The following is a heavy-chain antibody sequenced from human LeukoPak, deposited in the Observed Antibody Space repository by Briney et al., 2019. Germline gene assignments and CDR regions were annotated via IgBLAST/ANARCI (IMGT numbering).Heavy chain of an antibody. D-gene: IGHD2-15*01. CDR1: GGSFSGYY. J-gene: IGHJ6*02. CDR2: INHSGST. Sequence: SETLSLTCAVYGGSFSGYYWSWIRQPPGKGLEWIGEINHSGSTNYNPSLKSRVTISVDTSKNQFSLKLSSVTAADTAVYYCVRGRRLLHYYYGMDVWGQGTTVTVSS. V-gene: IGHV4-34*01. CDR3: VRGRRLLHYYYGMDV.